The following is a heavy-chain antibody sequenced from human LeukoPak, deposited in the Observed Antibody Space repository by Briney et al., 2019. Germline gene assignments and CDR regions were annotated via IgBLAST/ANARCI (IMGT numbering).Heavy chain of an antibody. D-gene: IGHD3-10*01. Sequence: KTSETLSLTCTVSGYSISSGYYWGWIRQPPGKGLEWIGSIYHSGSTYYNPSLKSRVTISVDTSKNQFSLKLSSVTAADTAVYYCASAVVRGVIINNWFDPWGQGTLVTVSS. V-gene: IGHV4-38-2*02. CDR3: ASAVVRGVIINNWFDP. CDR1: GYSISSGYY. CDR2: IYHSGST. J-gene: IGHJ5*02.